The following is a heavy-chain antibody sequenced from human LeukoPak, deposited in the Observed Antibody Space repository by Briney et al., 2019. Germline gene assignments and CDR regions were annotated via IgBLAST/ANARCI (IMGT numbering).Heavy chain of an antibody. CDR3: ATATYYYDSSGYHRHY. V-gene: IGHV1-69*13. CDR2: IIPTFGTA. Sequence: SVKVSCKASGGTFSSYAISWVRQAPGQGLEWMGGIIPTFGTANYAQKFQGRVTITADESTSTAYMELSSLRSEDTAVYYCATATYYYDSSGYHRHYWGQGTLVTVSS. CDR1: GGTFSSYA. J-gene: IGHJ4*02. D-gene: IGHD3-22*01.